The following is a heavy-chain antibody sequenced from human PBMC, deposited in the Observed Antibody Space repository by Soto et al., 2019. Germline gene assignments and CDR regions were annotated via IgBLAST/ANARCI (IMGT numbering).Heavy chain of an antibody. Sequence: GGSLRLSCAASGFTFSSYAMHWVRQAPGKGLEWVAVISYDGSNKYYADSVKGRFTISRDNSKNTLYLQMNSLRAEDTAVYYCARDTLEYSSSSFDYWGQGTLVTVSS. CDR1: GFTFSSYA. CDR3: ARDTLEYSSSSFDY. J-gene: IGHJ4*02. CDR2: ISYDGSNK. D-gene: IGHD6-6*01. V-gene: IGHV3-30-3*01.